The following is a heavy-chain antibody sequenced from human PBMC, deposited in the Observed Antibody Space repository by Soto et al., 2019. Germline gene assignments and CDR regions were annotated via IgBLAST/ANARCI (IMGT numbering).Heavy chain of an antibody. CDR1: GFTFSTYG. CDR2: LSGDGTTT. CDR3: AKDISFDSSAYNY. V-gene: IGHV3-23*01. D-gene: IGHD3-22*01. Sequence: VQLLESGGGLVQPGGSLRLSCTASGFTFSTYGMSWVRQAPGKGLEWVSSLSGDGTTTYYIDSVKGRFTISRDNSRNTLSLQMNRLRTEYTAVYYCAKDISFDSSAYNYWGQGNLVTVSS. J-gene: IGHJ4*02.